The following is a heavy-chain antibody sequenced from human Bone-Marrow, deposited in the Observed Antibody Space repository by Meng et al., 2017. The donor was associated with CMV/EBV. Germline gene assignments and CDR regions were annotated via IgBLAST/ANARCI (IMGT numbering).Heavy chain of an antibody. CDR2: ISGSGGST. Sequence: GESLKISCAASGFTFSSYAMSWVRQAPGKGLEWVSAISGSGGSTYYADSVKGRFTISRDNSKNTPYLQMNSLRAEDTAVYYCAKGSGYYYGSGSYLDYWGQGTLVTVSS. CDR3: AKGSGYYYGSGSYLDY. D-gene: IGHD3-10*01. CDR1: GFTFSSYA. J-gene: IGHJ4*02. V-gene: IGHV3-23*01.